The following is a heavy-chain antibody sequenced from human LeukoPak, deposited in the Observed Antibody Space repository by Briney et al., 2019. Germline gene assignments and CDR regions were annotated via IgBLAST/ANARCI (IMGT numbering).Heavy chain of an antibody. CDR2: IKSDGSST. V-gene: IGHV3-74*01. Sequence: GGSLRLSCAASGFTFSSYWMHWVRQAPGKGLVWVSRIKSDGSSTTYADSVKGRFTISRDNAKNSLYLQMNSLRAEDTAVYYCARADWDTAMIDYWGQGTLVTVSS. CDR1: GFTFSSYW. D-gene: IGHD5-18*01. J-gene: IGHJ4*02. CDR3: ARADWDTAMIDY.